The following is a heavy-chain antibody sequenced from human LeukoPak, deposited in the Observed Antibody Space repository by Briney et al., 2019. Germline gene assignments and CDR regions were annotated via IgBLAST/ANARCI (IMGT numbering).Heavy chain of an antibody. CDR2: ISGSGGST. V-gene: IGHV3-23*01. CDR3: AKRLSYNWFDP. J-gene: IGHJ5*02. D-gene: IGHD4/OR15-4a*01. CDR1: GFTFSSYA. Sequence: GGSLRLSCAPSGFTFSSYAMSWVRQAXGNGXXWVSAISGSGGSTYYADSVKGRFTISRDNSKNTLYLQMNSLRAEDTAVYYCAKRLSYNWFDPWGQGTLVTVSS.